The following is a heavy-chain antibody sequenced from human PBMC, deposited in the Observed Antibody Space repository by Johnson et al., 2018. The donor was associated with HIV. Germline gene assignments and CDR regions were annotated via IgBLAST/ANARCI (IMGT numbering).Heavy chain of an antibody. D-gene: IGHD3-22*01. Sequence: QMQLVESGGGVVQPGGSLRLSCAASGFTFSSYGMHWVRQAPGKGLAWVAFIRYDGSNKYYADSVKGRFTISRDNSKNTLYLQMNSLRAEDTAVYYCAKDRYYDSSGPDAFDIWGQGTMVTVSS. CDR3: AKDRYYDSSGPDAFDI. CDR1: GFTFSSYG. V-gene: IGHV3-30*02. J-gene: IGHJ3*02. CDR2: IRYDGSNK.